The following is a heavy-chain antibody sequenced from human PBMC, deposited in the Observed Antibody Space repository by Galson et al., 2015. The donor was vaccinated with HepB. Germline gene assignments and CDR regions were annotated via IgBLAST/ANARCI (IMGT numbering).Heavy chain of an antibody. J-gene: IGHJ6*02. V-gene: IGHV3-9*01. CDR1: GFTFSSYG. Sequence: SLRLSCAASGFTFSSYGMHWVRQAPGKGLEWVSGISWNSGSIGYADSVKGRFTISRDNAKNSLYLQMNSLRAEDTALYYCAKDRGVAVAGQRREPYYYYYYGMDVWGQGTTVTVSS. CDR3: AKDRGVAVAGQRREPYYYYYYGMDV. D-gene: IGHD6-19*01. CDR2: ISWNSGSI.